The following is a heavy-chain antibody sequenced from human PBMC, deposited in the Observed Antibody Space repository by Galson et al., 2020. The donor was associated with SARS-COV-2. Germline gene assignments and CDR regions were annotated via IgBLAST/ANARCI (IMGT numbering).Heavy chain of an antibody. CDR1: GDSISSYY. D-gene: IGHD3-16*01. J-gene: IGHJ3*01. CDR2: THHSRNT. Sequence: SETLSLTCTVSGDSISSYYWSWIRQPPGRGLECIGYTHHSRNTYYNPSLGSRVTISIDTAKNQLSLKLSAVNDADTAVYYCARHGGGGGLFDVWGQGTLVAISS. V-gene: IGHV4-59*08. CDR3: ARHGGGGGLFDV.